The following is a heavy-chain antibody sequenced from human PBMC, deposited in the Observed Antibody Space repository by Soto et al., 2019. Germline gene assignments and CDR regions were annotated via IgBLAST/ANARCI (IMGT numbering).Heavy chain of an antibody. J-gene: IGHJ4*02. CDR2: IKTDGTST. CDR3: ARDQDTYGQAVFDS. CDR1: GFTLSSRW. D-gene: IGHD2-15*01. Sequence: EVQLVESGGGLVQPGGSLRLSCAASGFTLSSRWMHWVRQAPGKGLVWVSGIKTDGTSTSYADSVKGRFTISRENAKNPLYLQMNSLRAEDTGMYYCARDQDTYGQAVFDSWGQGTLVTVSS. V-gene: IGHV3-74*01.